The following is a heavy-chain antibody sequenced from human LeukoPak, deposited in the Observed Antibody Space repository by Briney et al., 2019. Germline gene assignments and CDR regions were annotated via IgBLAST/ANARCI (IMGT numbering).Heavy chain of an antibody. V-gene: IGHV1-69-2*01. CDR2: VDPEDGET. CDR1: GYTFTDYY. CDR3: ATVGYDFWSGYPYYFDY. J-gene: IGHJ4*02. D-gene: IGHD3-3*01. Sequence: ATVKISCKASGYTFTDYYMHWVQQAPGKGLEWMGRVDPEDGETIYAEKLQGRVTITADRSTDTAYMELSSLRSEDTAVYYCATVGYDFWSGYPYYFDYWGQGTLVTVSS.